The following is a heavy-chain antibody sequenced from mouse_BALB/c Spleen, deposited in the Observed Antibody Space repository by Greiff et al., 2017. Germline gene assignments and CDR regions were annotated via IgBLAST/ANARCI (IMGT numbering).Heavy chain of an antibody. V-gene: IGHV5-15*02. D-gene: IGHD2-3*01. CDR2: ISNLAYSI. CDR3: ARDDGSY. J-gene: IGHJ4*01. Sequence: DVKLVESGGGLVQPGGSRKLSCAASGFTFSDYGMAWVRQAPGKGPEWVAFISNLAYSIYYADTVTGRFTISRENAKNTLYLEMSSLRSEDTAMYYCARDDGSYWGQGTSVTVSS. CDR1: GFTFSDYG.